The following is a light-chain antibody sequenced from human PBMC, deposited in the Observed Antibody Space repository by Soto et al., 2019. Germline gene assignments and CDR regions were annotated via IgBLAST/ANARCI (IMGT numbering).Light chain of an antibody. CDR1: QSISSY. CDR3: QQSYSTPCT. CDR2: AAS. J-gene: IGKJ1*01. Sequence: DIQMTQSPSSLSASLGDRATITCRASQSISSYLNWYQQKPGKAPKLLIYAASSLQSGVPSRFSGSGSGTDFTLTISSLQPEDFATYYCQQSYSTPCTFGRGTKVDI. V-gene: IGKV1-39*01.